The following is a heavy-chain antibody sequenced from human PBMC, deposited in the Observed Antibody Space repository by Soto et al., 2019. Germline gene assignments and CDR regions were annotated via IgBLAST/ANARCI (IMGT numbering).Heavy chain of an antibody. CDR3: ATGRGYSYGYSDY. J-gene: IGHJ4*02. CDR2: IIPIFGTA. V-gene: IGHV1-69*13. Sequence: SVKVSCKASGGTFSSYSISWLRQAPGQGLEWMGGIIPIFGTANYAQKFQGRVTITADESTSTAYMELSSLRSEDTAVYYCATGRGYSYGYSDYWGQGTLVTVSS. CDR1: GGTFSSYS. D-gene: IGHD5-18*01.